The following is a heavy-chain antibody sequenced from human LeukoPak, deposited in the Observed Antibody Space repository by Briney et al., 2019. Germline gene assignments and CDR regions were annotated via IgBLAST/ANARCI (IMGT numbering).Heavy chain of an antibody. CDR3: ARAGPGVVDY. Sequence: PGGSLRLSCAASGFTFSSYSMNWVRQAPGKGLEWVSFISSSSSYIYYADSVKGRFTISRDNAKNSLYLQMNSLRAEDTAVYYCARAGPGVVDYWGQGTLVTVSS. D-gene: IGHD7-27*01. CDR2: ISSSSSYI. J-gene: IGHJ4*02. V-gene: IGHV3-21*01. CDR1: GFTFSSYS.